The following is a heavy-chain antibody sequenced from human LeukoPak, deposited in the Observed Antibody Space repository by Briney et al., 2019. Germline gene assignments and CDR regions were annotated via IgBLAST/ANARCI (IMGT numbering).Heavy chain of an antibody. J-gene: IGHJ4*02. CDR2: ISSDGSST. V-gene: IGHV3-74*01. CDR1: GFTFSSYW. CDR3: ARALPPSVNTPWK. Sequence: GGSLRLSCAASGFTFSSYWMHWVRQAPGKGLVWVSRISSDGSSTSYADSVKGRFTIFRDNAKNTLYLQMNSLGAEDAAVYYCARALPPSVNTPWKWGQGTQVTVSS. D-gene: IGHD1-1*01.